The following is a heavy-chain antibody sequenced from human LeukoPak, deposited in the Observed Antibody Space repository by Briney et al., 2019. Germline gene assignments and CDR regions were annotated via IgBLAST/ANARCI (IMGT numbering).Heavy chain of an antibody. V-gene: IGHV4-59*08. CDR3: ARGPQTYYYGSGSYLNV. CDR2: IYYSGST. J-gene: IGHJ4*02. CDR1: GGSISSYS. Sequence: SETLSLNCTVSGGSISSYSWSWIRQPPGKGLEWIGYIYYSGSTNYNPSLKSRVTISVDTSKNQFSLKLSSVTAADTAVYYCARGPQTYYYGSGSYLNVWGQGTLVTVSS. D-gene: IGHD3-10*01.